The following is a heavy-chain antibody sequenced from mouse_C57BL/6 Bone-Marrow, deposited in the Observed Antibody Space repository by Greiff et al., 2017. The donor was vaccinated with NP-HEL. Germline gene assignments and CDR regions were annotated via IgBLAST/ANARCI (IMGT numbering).Heavy chain of an antibody. Sequence: EVMLVESGGGLVQPGGSLKLSCAASGFTFSDYYMYWVRQTPEKRLEWVAYISNGGGSTYYPDTVKGRFTISRDNAKNTLYLQMSRLKSEDTAMYYCARHYGYDGWYFDVWGTGTTVTVSS. CDR2: ISNGGGST. D-gene: IGHD2-2*01. CDR1: GFTFSDYY. V-gene: IGHV5-12*01. J-gene: IGHJ1*03. CDR3: ARHYGYDGWYFDV.